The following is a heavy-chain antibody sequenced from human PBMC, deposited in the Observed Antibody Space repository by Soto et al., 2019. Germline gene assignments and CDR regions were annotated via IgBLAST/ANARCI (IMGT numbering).Heavy chain of an antibody. CDR1: GGSISSSNW. CDR2: IYHSGST. CDR3: ARVNYDSSGYRNWFDP. Sequence: SETLSLTCAVSGGSISSSNWWSWVRQPPGKGLEWIGEIYHSGSTNYNPSLRSRVTISADKSKNQFSLKLSSVTAADTAVYYCARVNYDSSGYRNWFDPWGQGTLVTVSS. V-gene: IGHV4-4*02. D-gene: IGHD3-22*01. J-gene: IGHJ5*02.